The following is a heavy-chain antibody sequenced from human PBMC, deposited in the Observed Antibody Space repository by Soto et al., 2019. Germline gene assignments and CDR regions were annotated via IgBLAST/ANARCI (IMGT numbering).Heavy chain of an antibody. CDR2: IYWDDDK. V-gene: IGHV2-5*02. Sequence: QITLNESGPTVVRPTETLTLTCRFSGFSLTTSGVGVGWIRQSPGKAPEWLALIYWDDDKRYSASLKSRLTSTKDTSKNQVVLTVSDLDPMDTATYYCAHRVLRTVFGLVTTTAIYFDFWGQGTPVAVSS. CDR3: AHRVLRTVFGLVTTTAIYFDF. J-gene: IGHJ4*02. CDR1: GFSLTTSGVG. D-gene: IGHD3-3*01.